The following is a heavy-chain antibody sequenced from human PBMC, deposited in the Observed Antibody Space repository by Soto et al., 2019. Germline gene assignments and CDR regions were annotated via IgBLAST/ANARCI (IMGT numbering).Heavy chain of an antibody. J-gene: IGHJ3*02. V-gene: IGHV1-46*01. CDR3: AVVTARSPVFRAFDI. D-gene: IGHD2-21*02. CDR1: GYTFTSYY. Sequence: ASVKVSCKASGYTFTSYYMHWVRQAPGQGLEWIGIINPSGGSTSYAQKFQGRVTMTRDTSTSTVYMELSSLRSEDTAVYYCAVVTARSPVFRAFDIWGQGTMVTVSS. CDR2: INPSGGST.